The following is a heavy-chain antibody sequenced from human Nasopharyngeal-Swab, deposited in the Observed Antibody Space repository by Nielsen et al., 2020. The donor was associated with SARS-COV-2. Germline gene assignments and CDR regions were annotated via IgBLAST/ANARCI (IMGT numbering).Heavy chain of an antibody. J-gene: IGHJ3*02. CDR2: ISAYNGNT. D-gene: IGHD4-17*01. V-gene: IGHV1-8*01. CDR3: ARGYMTTVTFDAFDI. Sequence: WVRQAPGQGLEWMGWISAYNGNTNYAQKFQGRVTMTRNTSISTAYMELSSLRSEDTAVYYCARGYMTTVTFDAFDIWGQGTMVTVSS.